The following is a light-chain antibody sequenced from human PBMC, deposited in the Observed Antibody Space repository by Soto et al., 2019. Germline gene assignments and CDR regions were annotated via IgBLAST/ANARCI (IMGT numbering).Light chain of an antibody. CDR1: ELSKQY. J-gene: IGLJ1*01. V-gene: IGLV3-25*02. Sequence: SYELTQTPSVSVSPGQTARITCSGDELSKQYVYWYQQKPGQAPVLVIYKDSERASGIPERFSASSSGTTVTLTISGVRAEDEADYYCQSSDDTGNYYLLGTGTKVHRP. CDR3: QSSDDTGNYYL. CDR2: KDS.